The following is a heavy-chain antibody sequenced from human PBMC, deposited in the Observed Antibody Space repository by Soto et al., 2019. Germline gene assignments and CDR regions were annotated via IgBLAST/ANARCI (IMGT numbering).Heavy chain of an antibody. V-gene: IGHV3-64D*06. CDR2: IRSDGDIT. CDR1: GFTFSEYS. Sequence: GGSLRLSCSASGFTFSEYSMHWVRQAPGKGLQYVSTIRSDGDITYYADSVKGRFTIPRDNSKNTLYLQMNSLRPEDTAVYYCVKVSTFYAILTGYYATNFFDPWGQGTLVTVSS. CDR3: VKVSTFYAILTGYYATNFFDP. J-gene: IGHJ5*02. D-gene: IGHD3-9*01.